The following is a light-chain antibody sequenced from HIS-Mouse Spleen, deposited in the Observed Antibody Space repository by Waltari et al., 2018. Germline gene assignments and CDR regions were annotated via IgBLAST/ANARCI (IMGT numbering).Light chain of an antibody. CDR1: SLRSYY. J-gene: IGLJ2*01. CDR3: NSRDSSGNHLV. Sequence: SSELTQDPAVSVALGQTVGITCPGHSLRSYYANWYQQKPGQAPVLVIYGKNNRPSGIPDRFSGSSSGNTASLTITGAQAEDEADYYCNSRDSSGNHLVFGGGTKLTVL. V-gene: IGLV3-19*01. CDR2: GKN.